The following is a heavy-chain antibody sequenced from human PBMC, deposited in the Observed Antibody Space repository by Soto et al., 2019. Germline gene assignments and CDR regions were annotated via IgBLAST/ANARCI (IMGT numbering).Heavy chain of an antibody. CDR3: ARHRSFHYGMDV. D-gene: IGHD6-6*01. CDR2: INHSGTT. J-gene: IGHJ6*02. V-gene: IGHV4-34*01. CDR1: GGSFSGYY. Sequence: SETLSLTCAVYGGSFSGYYWSWIRQPPGKGLEWIGEINHSGTTNYNPSLESRVTISVGTSKNQFSLKLGSVTAADTAVYYCARHRSFHYGMDVWGQGTTVTVSS.